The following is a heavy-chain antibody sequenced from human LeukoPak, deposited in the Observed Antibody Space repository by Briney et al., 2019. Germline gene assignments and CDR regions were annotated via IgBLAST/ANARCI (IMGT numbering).Heavy chain of an antibody. CDR1: GYTXTSHY. CDR3: ARDSYYDSSGSVDY. Sequence: GASVKVSCKASGYTXTSHYMHWVRQAPGQGLEWMGRINPSGGSTTYAQRFQGRVTMTRDTSTSTVYMELSSLRSEDTAVYFCARDSYYDSSGSVDYWGQGTLVTVSS. V-gene: IGHV1-46*01. J-gene: IGHJ4*02. CDR2: INPSGGST. D-gene: IGHD3-22*01.